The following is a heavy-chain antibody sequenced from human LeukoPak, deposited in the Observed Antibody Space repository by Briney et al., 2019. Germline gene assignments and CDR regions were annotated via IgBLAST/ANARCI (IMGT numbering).Heavy chain of an antibody. J-gene: IGHJ6*02. CDR3: AREVDYYDSSGYLYYYYGMDV. Sequence: SETLSLTCTVSGGSISSYYWSWIRQPAGKGLEWIGRIYTSGSTNYNPSLKSRVTMSVDTSKNQFSLKLNSVTAADTAVYYCAREVDYYDSSGYLYYYYGMDVWGQGTTVTVSS. V-gene: IGHV4-4*07. D-gene: IGHD3-22*01. CDR2: IYTSGST. CDR1: GGSISSYY.